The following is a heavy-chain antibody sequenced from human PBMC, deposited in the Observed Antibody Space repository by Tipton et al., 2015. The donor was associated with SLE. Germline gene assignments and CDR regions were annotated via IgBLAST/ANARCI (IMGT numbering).Heavy chain of an antibody. CDR2: MYYSGST. CDR1: GGSFSGYY. Sequence: TLSLTCAVYGGSFSGYYWSWIRQPPGKGLEWIGSMYYSGSTYYNPSLKSRVTISVDTAKNQFSLMLRSVTAADTAVYYCARVSSITIFGVVTRWFDPWGQGTLVTVSS. J-gene: IGHJ5*02. D-gene: IGHD3-3*01. CDR3: ARVSSITIFGVVTRWFDP. V-gene: IGHV4-34*01.